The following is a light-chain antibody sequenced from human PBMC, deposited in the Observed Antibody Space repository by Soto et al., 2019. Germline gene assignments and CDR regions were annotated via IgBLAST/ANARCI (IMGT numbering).Light chain of an antibody. Sequence: QSALTQPASVSGSPGQSITISCTGTSGDVGNFDLVSWYQQHPGKAPKLIIYEVNKRPSAVSNRFSGSKSDNTASLTISGLQAEDEADYYCCSYAGSGTFVFGTGTKVTVL. CDR3: CSYAGSGTFV. V-gene: IGLV2-23*02. CDR2: EVN. J-gene: IGLJ1*01. CDR1: SGDVGNFDL.